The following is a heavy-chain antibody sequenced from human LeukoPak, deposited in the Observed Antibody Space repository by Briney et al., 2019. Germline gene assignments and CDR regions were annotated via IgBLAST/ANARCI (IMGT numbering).Heavy chain of an antibody. Sequence: GGSLRLFCAASGFTFSSYWMHWVRQAPGKGLVWVSRIKSDGSTNYADSVKGRFPIYRDNAKNTVSLQMNSLRAEDTGVYYCARAPSEIGGYYPEYFRHWGQGTLVTVSS. V-gene: IGHV3-74*01. J-gene: IGHJ1*01. CDR1: GFTFSSYW. CDR2: IKSDGST. CDR3: ARAPSEIGGYYPEYFRH. D-gene: IGHD3-22*01.